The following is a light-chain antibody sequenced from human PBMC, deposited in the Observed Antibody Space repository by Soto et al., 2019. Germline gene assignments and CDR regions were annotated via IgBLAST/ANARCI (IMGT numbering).Light chain of an antibody. V-gene: IGKV3-20*01. CDR1: QSVSSSR. J-gene: IGKJ2*01. Sequence: EIVLTQSPGTLSLSPGERATLSCRASQSVSSSRLAWYHQKPGQAPRLLIYGASNRAIGIPDRFSGSGSGTDFTLTISRLEPEDFAVYYCQQYGTSSMYTFGQGTKLEIK. CDR2: GAS. CDR3: QQYGTSSMYT.